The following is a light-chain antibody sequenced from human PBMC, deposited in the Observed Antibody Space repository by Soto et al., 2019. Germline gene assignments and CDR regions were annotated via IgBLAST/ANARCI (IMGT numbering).Light chain of an antibody. J-gene: IGLJ2*01. V-gene: IGLV1-44*01. CDR3: ATWDYSLNGVV. CDR1: SSNIGINT. CDR2: SSN. Sequence: QPVLTQSPSTSGTHGQRVAISCSGGSSNIGINTVNWYQQLPGTAPKLLIYSSNQRPSVVPDRFSGSKSGTSASLAISGLQSEDEADYYCATWDYSLNGVVFGGGTKVTVL.